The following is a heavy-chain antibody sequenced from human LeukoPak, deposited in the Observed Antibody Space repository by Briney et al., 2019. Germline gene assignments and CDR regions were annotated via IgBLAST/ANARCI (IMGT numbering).Heavy chain of an antibody. D-gene: IGHD2-15*01. CDR3: ARKGCIGNCYLLDY. V-gene: IGHV1-18*01. CDR1: GYTFSSYG. CDR2: INTNNVNT. J-gene: IGHJ4*02. Sequence: ASVKVSCKASGYTFSSYGINWVRQAPGQGLEWMGWINTNNVNTNYAQKFQGRVNMTRDTSTSTAYMELRSLGSDDTAVYYCARKGCIGNCYLLDYWGQGTLVTVSS.